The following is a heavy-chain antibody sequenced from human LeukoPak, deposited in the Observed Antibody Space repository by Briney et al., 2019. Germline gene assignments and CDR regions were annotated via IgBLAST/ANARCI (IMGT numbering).Heavy chain of an antibody. J-gene: IGHJ6*02. CDR1: GFTFSNAW. Sequence: GGSLRLSCAASGFTFSNAWMSWVRQAPGKGLEWVANIKQDGSEKYYVDSVKGRFTISRDNAKNSLYLQMNSLRAEDTAVYYCARNVQWFGTSYGMDVWGQGTTVTVSS. D-gene: IGHD3-10*01. CDR3: ARNVQWFGTSYGMDV. CDR2: IKQDGSEK. V-gene: IGHV3-7*01.